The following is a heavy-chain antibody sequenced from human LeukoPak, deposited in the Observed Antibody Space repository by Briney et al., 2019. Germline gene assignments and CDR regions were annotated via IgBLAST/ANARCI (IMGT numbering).Heavy chain of an antibody. CDR1: GGSISSYY. V-gene: IGHV4-59*08. J-gene: IGHJ1*01. Sequence: SEPLSLTCTVSGGSISSYYWSWIRQPPGKGLEWIGYIYYSGSTNYNPSLKSRVTISVDTSKKHFSLKLSSVTAADTAVYYCARHDSYDSSGYYSGYFQHWGQGTLVTASS. CDR3: ARHDSYDSSGYYSGYFQH. D-gene: IGHD3-22*01. CDR2: IYYSGST.